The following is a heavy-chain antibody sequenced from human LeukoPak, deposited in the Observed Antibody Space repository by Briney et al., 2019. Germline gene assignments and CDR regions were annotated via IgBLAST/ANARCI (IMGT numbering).Heavy chain of an antibody. D-gene: IGHD4-11*01. CDR1: GGSFSGYY. CDR2: INHSGST. J-gene: IGHJ4*02. CDR3: ARASTTAIDY. Sequence: SETLSLTCAVYGGSFSGYYWSWIRQPPGKGLGWIGEINHSGSTNYNPSLKSRVTISVDTSKNQFSLKLSSVTAADTAVYYCARASTTAIDYWGQGTLVTVSS. V-gene: IGHV4-34*01.